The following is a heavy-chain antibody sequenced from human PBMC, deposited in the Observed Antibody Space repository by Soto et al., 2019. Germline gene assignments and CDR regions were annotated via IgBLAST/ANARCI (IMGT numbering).Heavy chain of an antibody. CDR3: ARDGIVVDQYGMDV. D-gene: IGHD2-15*01. J-gene: IGHJ6*02. Sequence: PGGSLRLSCAASGFTFSSYAMSWVRQAPGKGLEWVSGISGSGSSTYYADSVKGRFTISRDNSKNTLYLQMNSLRAEDTAVYYCARDGIVVDQYGMDVWGQGTTVTVSS. V-gene: IGHV3-23*01. CDR2: ISGSGSST. CDR1: GFTFSSYA.